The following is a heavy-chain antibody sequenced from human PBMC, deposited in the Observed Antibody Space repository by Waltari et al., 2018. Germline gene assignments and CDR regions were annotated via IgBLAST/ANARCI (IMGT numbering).Heavy chain of an antibody. CDR1: GFTFSTYG. V-gene: IGHV3-33*08. J-gene: IGHJ4*02. Sequence: QVHLVESGGGVVQPGRSLRLSCEASGFTFSTYGMHWVRQAPGKGLEWVAFVWHDAVTDYYADSVKGRFTVSRDNSKNTLYLQMNNLRDDDTAVYYCARDLLSGYYLDSWGQGTLVTVAA. CDR2: VWHDAVTD. D-gene: IGHD2-15*01. CDR3: ARDLLSGYYLDS.